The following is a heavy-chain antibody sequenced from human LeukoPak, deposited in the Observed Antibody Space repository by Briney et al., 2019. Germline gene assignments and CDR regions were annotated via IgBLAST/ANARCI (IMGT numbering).Heavy chain of an antibody. CDR1: GGSISNYY. D-gene: IGHD4-11*01. CDR2: IYYIGST. CDR3: ARHGGAYSFDY. Sequence: SETLSLTSTVSGGSISNYYWRWVRQPPGKGLEWIGCIYYIGSTNYNPSLKSRVTISPDTSKNQFSLELSSVTAADTAVYYCARHGGAYSFDYWGQGTLVTVSS. V-gene: IGHV4-59*08. J-gene: IGHJ4*02.